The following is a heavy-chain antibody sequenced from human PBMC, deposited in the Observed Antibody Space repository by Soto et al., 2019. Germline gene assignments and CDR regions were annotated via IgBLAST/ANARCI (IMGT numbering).Heavy chain of an antibody. J-gene: IGHJ5*02. Sequence: SETLSLTCAVYGGSFSGYYWSWIRQPPGKGLEWIGEINHSGSTNYNPSLKSRVTISVDTSKNQFSLKLSSVTAADMAVYYCARGLSRDYNWFDPWGQGTLVTVSS. CDR1: GGSFSGYY. CDR3: ARGLSRDYNWFDP. V-gene: IGHV4-34*01. CDR2: INHSGST. D-gene: IGHD3-10*01.